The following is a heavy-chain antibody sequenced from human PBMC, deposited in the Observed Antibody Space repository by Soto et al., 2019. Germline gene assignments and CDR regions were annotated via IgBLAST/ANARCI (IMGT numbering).Heavy chain of an antibody. V-gene: IGHV3-23*01. J-gene: IGHJ4*02. CDR3: AKDLTPSYGDYVATFDY. CDR1: GFTFSSYA. CDR2: ISGSGGST. Sequence: PGGSLRLSCAASGFTFSSYAMSWVRQAPGKGLEWVSAISGSGGSTYYADSVKGRFTISRDNSKNTLYLQMNSLRAEDTAVYYCAKDLTPSYGDYVATFDYWGQGTLVTVSS. D-gene: IGHD4-17*01.